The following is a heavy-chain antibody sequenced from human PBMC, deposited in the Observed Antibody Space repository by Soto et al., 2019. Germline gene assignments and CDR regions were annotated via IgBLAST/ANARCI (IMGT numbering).Heavy chain of an antibody. Sequence: EVQLVESGGDLVKPGGSLRLSCAASGFTFTNAWMNWVRQAPAKGLEWVGRIKSKTDGGTTDYAAPVKGRFTISRDDSENTLYLEMNSLKIEDTAVYYCSTPTGSYYSRFDYWGHGTLVTVSS. CDR1: GFTFTNAW. CDR2: IKSKTDGGTT. J-gene: IGHJ4*01. V-gene: IGHV3-15*07. CDR3: STPTGSYYSRFDY. D-gene: IGHD1-26*01.